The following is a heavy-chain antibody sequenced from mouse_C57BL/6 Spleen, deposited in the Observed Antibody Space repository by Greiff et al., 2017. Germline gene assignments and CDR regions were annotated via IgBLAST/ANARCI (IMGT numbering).Heavy chain of an antibody. CDR1: GYAFSSSW. CDR2: IYPGDGDT. V-gene: IGHV1-82*01. D-gene: IGHD1-1*01. Sequence: QVHVKQSGPELVKPGASVKISCKASGYAFSSSWMNWVKQRPGKGLEWIGRIYPGDGDTNYNGKVKGKATLTADKSSSTAYMQLSSLTSEDSAVYFCAREGAITTVVATNYYAMDYWGQGTSVTVSS. CDR3: AREGAITTVVATNYYAMDY. J-gene: IGHJ4*01.